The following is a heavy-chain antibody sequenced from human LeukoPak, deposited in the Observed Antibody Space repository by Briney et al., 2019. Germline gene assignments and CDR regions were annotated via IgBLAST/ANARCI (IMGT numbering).Heavy chain of an antibody. Sequence: PSETLSLTCTVSGYSISSGYYWGWIRQPPGKGLEWIGSIYHSGSTYYNPSLKSRVTISVDTSKNQFSLKLSSVTAADTAVYYCARMSGDRYYYYYYMDVWGKGTTVTISS. CDR2: IYHSGST. CDR3: ARMSGDRYYYYYYMDV. J-gene: IGHJ6*03. CDR1: GYSISSGYY. V-gene: IGHV4-38-2*02. D-gene: IGHD4-17*01.